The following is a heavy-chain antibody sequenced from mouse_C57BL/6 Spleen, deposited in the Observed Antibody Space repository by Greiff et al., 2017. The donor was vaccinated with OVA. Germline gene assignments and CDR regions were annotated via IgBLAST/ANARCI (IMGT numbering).Heavy chain of an antibody. J-gene: IGHJ1*03. CDR2: IDPSDSET. Sequence: QVQLQQPGAELVRPGSSVKLSCKASGYTFTSYWMHWVKQRPIQGLEWIGNIDPSDSETHYNQKFKDKATLTVDKSSSTAYMQLSSLTSEDSAVYYCARWVSVWYFDVWGTRTTVTVSS. CDR3: ARWVSVWYFDV. D-gene: IGHD6-2*01. V-gene: IGHV1-52*01. CDR1: GYTFTSYW.